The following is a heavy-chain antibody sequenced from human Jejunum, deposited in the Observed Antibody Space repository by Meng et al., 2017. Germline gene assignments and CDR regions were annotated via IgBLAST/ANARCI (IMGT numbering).Heavy chain of an antibody. D-gene: IGHD1-26*01. Sequence: QLQMQESGTGLVKPSETLSLTCTVSGGSISSSGNYWGWIRQPPGKGLEWIGTVSYTGSPYYSPSLKSRVTISADTSRNQFSLKLGSVTAADTAVYYCARLQLRGPDKVDDWGQGTLVTVSS. CDR1: GGSISSSGNY. J-gene: IGHJ4*02. V-gene: IGHV4-39*01. CDR3: ARLQLRGPDKVDD. CDR2: VSYTGSP.